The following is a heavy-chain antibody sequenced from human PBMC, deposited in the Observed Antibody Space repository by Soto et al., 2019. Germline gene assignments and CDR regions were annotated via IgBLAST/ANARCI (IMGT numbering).Heavy chain of an antibody. CDR3: GRGHYGLDV. CDR1: GFTFRNYW. J-gene: IGHJ6*02. CDR2: IKQDESEK. V-gene: IGHV3-7*05. Sequence: GGSLRLSCATSGFTFRNYWMSWVRQAPGKGLEWVAYIKQDESEKYYVDPVKGRFTISRDNARNSLYLQMNSLRAEDTAIYYCGRGHYGLDVWGQGTTVTVSS.